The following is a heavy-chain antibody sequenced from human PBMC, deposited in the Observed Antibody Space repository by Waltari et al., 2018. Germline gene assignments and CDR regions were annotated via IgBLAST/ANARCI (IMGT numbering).Heavy chain of an antibody. J-gene: IGHJ4*02. CDR3: ARAAQQYVVVPAVAYYFDY. Sequence: QLQLQESGPGLVKPSETLSLTCTVSGGSISSSSYYWGWIRQPPGKGLEWIGSIYYSGSTYYNPSLKSRVTISVDTSKTQFSLKLSSVTAADTAVYYCARAAQQYVVVPAVAYYFDYWGQGTLVTVSS. D-gene: IGHD2-2*01. V-gene: IGHV4-39*07. CDR2: IYYSGST. CDR1: GGSISSSSYY.